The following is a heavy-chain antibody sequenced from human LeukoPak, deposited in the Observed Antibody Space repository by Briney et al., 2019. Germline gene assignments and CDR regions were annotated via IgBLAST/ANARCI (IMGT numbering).Heavy chain of an antibody. CDR2: ISSRGSVM. V-gene: IGHV3-11*01. J-gene: IGHJ4*02. CDR3: SGRGAGPYYFEY. Sequence: PGGFLRLSCAASGITFSDYHMNWIRQAPGKGLEWVSYISSRGSVMYYADSVQGRFTISRDTAKNSWYLQMNSLRVEDTAVYYCSGRGAGPYYFEYWGQGTLVTVSS. D-gene: IGHD1-26*01. CDR1: GITFSDYH.